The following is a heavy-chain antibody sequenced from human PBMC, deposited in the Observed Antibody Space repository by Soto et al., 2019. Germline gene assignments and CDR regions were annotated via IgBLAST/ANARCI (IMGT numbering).Heavy chain of an antibody. Sequence: GGSLRLSCAASGFTFSNAWMSWVRQAPGKGLEWVGRIKSKTDGWTTDYAAPVKGRFTISRDDSKNTLYLQMNSLKTEDTAVYYCTTEGIVVVPASDAFDIWGQGTMVTVSS. CDR3: TTEGIVVVPASDAFDI. CDR2: IKSKTDGWTT. V-gene: IGHV3-15*01. CDR1: GFTFSNAW. J-gene: IGHJ3*02. D-gene: IGHD2-2*01.